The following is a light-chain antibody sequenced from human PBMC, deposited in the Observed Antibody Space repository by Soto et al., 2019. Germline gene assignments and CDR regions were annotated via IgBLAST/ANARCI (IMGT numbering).Light chain of an antibody. J-gene: IGKJ4*01. V-gene: IGKV3-20*01. Sequence: VLTQSPATLSLSPGERATLSCRASQSVSSYLAWYQQKLGQAPRLLIYGASSRATGIPDRFSGSGSGTDFTLTISRLEPEDFAVYYCQQYGSSPLTFGGGTKVDIK. CDR2: GAS. CDR1: QSVSSY. CDR3: QQYGSSPLT.